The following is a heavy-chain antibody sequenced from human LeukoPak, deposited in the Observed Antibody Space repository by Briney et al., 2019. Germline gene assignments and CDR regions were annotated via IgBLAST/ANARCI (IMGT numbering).Heavy chain of an antibody. CDR1: GGSISSGSYY. D-gene: IGHD3-3*01. J-gene: IGHJ4*02. Sequence: PSETLSPTCTVSGGSISSGSYYWSWIRQPAGKGLEWIGRIYTSGSTNYNPSLKSRVTISVDTSKNQFSLKLSSVPAADTAVYYCASAKTDFWSGYYSYWGQGTLVTVSS. CDR2: IYTSGST. V-gene: IGHV4-61*02. CDR3: ASAKTDFWSGYYSY.